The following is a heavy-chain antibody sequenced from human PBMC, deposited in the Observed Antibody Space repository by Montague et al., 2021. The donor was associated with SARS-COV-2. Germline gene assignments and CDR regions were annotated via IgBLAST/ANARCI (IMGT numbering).Heavy chain of an antibody. CDR3: ATGHDCSGGSGWWRSWFDP. V-gene: IGHV4-59*01. J-gene: IGHJ5*02. CDR2: IYYSRST. D-gene: IGHD2-15*01. Sequence: SETLSLTCTVSGGSISSYYWSWIRQPPGKGLEWIGYIYYSRSTNYNPPLKSRVTISVDTSKNQFSLKLSSVTAADTTVYYCATGHDCSGGSGWWRSWFDPWGQGTLVTVSS. CDR1: GGSISSYY.